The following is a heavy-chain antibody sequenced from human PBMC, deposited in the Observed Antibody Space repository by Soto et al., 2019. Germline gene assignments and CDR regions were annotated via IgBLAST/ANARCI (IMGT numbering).Heavy chain of an antibody. J-gene: IGHJ4*02. D-gene: IGHD3-22*01. CDR3: AKGYYYDSSGVAY. CDR2: ISWNSGSI. V-gene: IGHV3-9*01. Sequence: ESGGGLVQPGRSLRLSCAASGFTFDDYAMHWVRQAPGKGLEWVSGISWNSGSIGYADSVKGRFTISRDNAKNSLYLQMNSLRAEDTALYYCAKGYYYDSSGVAYWGQGTLVTVSS. CDR1: GFTFDDYA.